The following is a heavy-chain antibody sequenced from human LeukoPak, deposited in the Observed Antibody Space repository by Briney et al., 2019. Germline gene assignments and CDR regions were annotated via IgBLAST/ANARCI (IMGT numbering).Heavy chain of an antibody. CDR1: GGSISSYY. CDR3: ARHLYSGNAFDI. Sequence: SETLSLTCTVSGGSISSYYWSWIRQPPGKGLEWIGYIYYSGSTNYNPSLKSRVTISVDTSKNQFSLKLSSVTAADTAVYYCARHLYSGNAFDIWGQGTMVTVSS. J-gene: IGHJ3*02. D-gene: IGHD3-10*01. V-gene: IGHV4-59*08. CDR2: IYYSGST.